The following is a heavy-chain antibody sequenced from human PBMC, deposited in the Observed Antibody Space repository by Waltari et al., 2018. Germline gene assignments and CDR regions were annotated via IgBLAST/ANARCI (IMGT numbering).Heavy chain of an antibody. D-gene: IGHD3-16*01. V-gene: IGHV3-53*01. CDR3: ATFSNWVHDTFDI. J-gene: IGHJ3*02. Sequence: EVQLVASGGGLIQPGGSLRLSCAASGFSVSNSYVAWVRQPPGTGLVWISFISGFASTLYVDAVKGRFTVSRDNSKNTVHLQMNSVRVDDTAVYYCATFSNWVHDTFDIWGQGTLVSVSS. CDR1: GFSVSNSY. CDR2: ISGFAST.